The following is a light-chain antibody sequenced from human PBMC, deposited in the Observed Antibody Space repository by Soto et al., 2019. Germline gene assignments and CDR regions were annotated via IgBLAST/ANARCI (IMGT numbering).Light chain of an antibody. Sequence: EIVLTQSPAPLSLSPGERATLSCRASQSVSSYLAWYQQKPGQAPRLLIYDASNRATGIPARFSGSGSGTDFTLTISSLEPEDCAVYYCQHRSNWPLTFGGGTKVEIK. CDR3: QHRSNWPLT. CDR2: DAS. CDR1: QSVSSY. V-gene: IGKV3-11*01. J-gene: IGKJ4*01.